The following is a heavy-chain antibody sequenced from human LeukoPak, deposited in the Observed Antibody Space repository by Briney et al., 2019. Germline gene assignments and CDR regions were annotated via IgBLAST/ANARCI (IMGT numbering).Heavy chain of an antibody. V-gene: IGHV1-8*01. Sequence: ASVKVSCKASGYTFTSYDINWVRQATGQGLEWMGWMNPNSGNTGYAQKFQGRVTMTRNTSISTAYMELSSLRSDDTAVYYCASVLSSGSYYFDYWGQGTLVTVSS. D-gene: IGHD1-26*01. J-gene: IGHJ4*02. CDR1: GYTFTSYD. CDR2: MNPNSGNT. CDR3: ASVLSSGSYYFDY.